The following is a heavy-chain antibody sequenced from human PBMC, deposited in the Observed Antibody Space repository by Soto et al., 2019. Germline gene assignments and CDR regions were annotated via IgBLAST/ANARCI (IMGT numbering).Heavy chain of an antibody. J-gene: IGHJ4*02. CDR1: GGSISSGDYY. D-gene: IGHD2-15*01. Sequence: QVQLQESGPGLVKPSQTLSLTCTVSGGSISSGDYYWSWIRQPPGKGLEWIRYIYYSGSTYYNPSLKSRVTISVDTSKNQFSLKLSSVTAADTAVYYCARYCSGGSCYEGRSSLFDYWGQGTLVTVSS. CDR3: ARYCSGGSCYEGRSSLFDY. CDR2: IYYSGST. V-gene: IGHV4-30-4*01.